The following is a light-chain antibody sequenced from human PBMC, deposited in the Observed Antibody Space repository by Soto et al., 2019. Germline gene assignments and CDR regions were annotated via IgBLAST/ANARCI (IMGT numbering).Light chain of an antibody. CDR3: SSYTSSSLLV. J-gene: IGLJ1*01. Sequence: QSVLTQPASVSGSPGQSITISCTGTSSDVGGYNYVSWYQQHPGKAPKLMIYDVSNRPPGVSNRFSGSKSGNTASLTISGLQAEDEADYYCSSYTSSSLLVFGTGTKATVL. CDR1: SSDVGGYNY. CDR2: DVS. V-gene: IGLV2-14*01.